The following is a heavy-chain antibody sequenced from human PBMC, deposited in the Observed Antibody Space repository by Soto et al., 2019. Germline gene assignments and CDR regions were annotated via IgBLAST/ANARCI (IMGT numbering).Heavy chain of an antibody. V-gene: IGHV2-5*02. J-gene: IGHJ5*02. D-gene: IGHD3-3*01. Sequence: QITLKESGPPLVKPTQTLTLTCTFSGFSLSTSGVGVGWIRQPPGKALEWLALIYWDDDKRYSPSLKSRLTITKDTSKIQVVLTITNMDPVDTATYYCAHRRTFWSGPPEGLDPWGQGTLVTVSS. CDR1: GFSLSTSGVG. CDR2: IYWDDDK. CDR3: AHRRTFWSGPPEGLDP.